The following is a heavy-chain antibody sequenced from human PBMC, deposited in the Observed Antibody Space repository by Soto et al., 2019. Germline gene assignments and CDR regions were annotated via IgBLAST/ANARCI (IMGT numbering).Heavy chain of an antibody. V-gene: IGHV1-46*01. D-gene: IGHD2-21*02. CDR2: VNPSGGHT. Sequence: QVQLVQSGAEVKKPGASVKVSCKASGDTFTDYYIHWVRQAPGQGLEWMGTVNPSGGHTTYAQHSLGRVTMTRDTSTSTPYMELTSLTSEDTAVYYCARGGHVVVVTAALDYWGQGTLVTVSS. CDR1: GDTFTDYY. CDR3: ARGGHVVVVTAALDY. J-gene: IGHJ4*02.